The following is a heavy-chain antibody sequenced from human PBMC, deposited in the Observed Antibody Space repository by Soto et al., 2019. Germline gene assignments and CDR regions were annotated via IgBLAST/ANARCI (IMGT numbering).Heavy chain of an antibody. CDR1: GFTFKTYG. V-gene: IGHV3-33*01. J-gene: IGHJ3*01. CDR2: IWYDGSNK. D-gene: IGHD2-2*01. Sequence: GGSLRLSCAASGFTFKTYGMHWVRQAPGKGLEWVAAIWYDGSNKYYTDSVKGRFTISRDNSKNTLYLQMNSLRAEDTAAYYCARDPFVVIPTGIFGAFDVWGRGTAVTVSS. CDR3: ARDPFVVIPTGIFGAFDV.